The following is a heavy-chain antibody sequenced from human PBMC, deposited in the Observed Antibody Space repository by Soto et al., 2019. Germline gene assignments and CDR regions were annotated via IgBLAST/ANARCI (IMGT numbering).Heavy chain of an antibody. D-gene: IGHD1-26*01. CDR1: GDSISRGGYF. CDR2: IYDRGSS. J-gene: IGHJ6*03. Sequence: QVQLQESGPGLVKPSQTLSLTCIVSGDSISRGGYFWTWIRQHPGKGLEWIGYIYDRGSSFYNPSLKRRVTMSVDTSKNQFSLNVRSVTAADTAVFYCARGILRPNHYMDVWGKGTAVAVSS. V-gene: IGHV4-31*03. CDR3: ARGILRPNHYMDV.